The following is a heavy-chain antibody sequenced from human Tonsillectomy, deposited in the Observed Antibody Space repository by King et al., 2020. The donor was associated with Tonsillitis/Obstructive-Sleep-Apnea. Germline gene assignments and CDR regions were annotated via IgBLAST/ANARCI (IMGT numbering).Heavy chain of an antibody. D-gene: IGHD4-11*01. CDR3: ASVRKDSSNYGIY. CDR1: GYTFISYG. CDR2: INADNGNT. J-gene: IGHJ4*02. V-gene: IGHV1-3*01. Sequence: QLVQSGAEVKKPGASVKVSCKASGYTFISYGLHWVRQAPGQRLEWMGWINADNGNTKYSQKFQGRVTITRDTSASTAYMELSSLRSEDTAVYYCASVRKDSSNYGIYWGQGTLVTVSS.